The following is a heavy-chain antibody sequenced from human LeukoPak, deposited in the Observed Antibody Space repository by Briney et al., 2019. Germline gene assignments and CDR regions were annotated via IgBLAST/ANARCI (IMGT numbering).Heavy chain of an antibody. J-gene: IGHJ4*02. D-gene: IGHD2-21*01. V-gene: IGHV3-48*01. CDR2: ISSSSSTI. CDR3: ARSSWGLRPYYFDY. Sequence: GGSLRLSCAASGFTFSSYTMNWVRQAPGKGLEWVSYISSSSSTIYYADSVKGRFTISRDNAKNSLYLQMNSLRAEDTAVYYCARSSWGLRPYYFDYWGQGTLVTVSS. CDR1: GFTFSSYT.